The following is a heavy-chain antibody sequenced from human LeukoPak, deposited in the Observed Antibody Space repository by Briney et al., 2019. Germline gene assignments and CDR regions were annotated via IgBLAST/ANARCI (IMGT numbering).Heavy chain of an antibody. D-gene: IGHD3-3*01. V-gene: IGHV4-59*12. J-gene: IGHJ4*02. Sequence: PSETLSLTCTVSGGSMYSYYWRWIRQPPGKGLEWIGNIYHSGNSNFIPSYNPSLKSRVTISVDTSKNQFSLKLSSVTAADTAVYYCARSTIFGVVIMWGQGTLVTVSS. CDR3: ARSTIFGVVIM. CDR2: IYHSGNS. CDR1: GGSMYSYY.